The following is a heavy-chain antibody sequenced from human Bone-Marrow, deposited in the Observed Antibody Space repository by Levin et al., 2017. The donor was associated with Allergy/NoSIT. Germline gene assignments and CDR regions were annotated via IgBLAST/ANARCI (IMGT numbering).Heavy chain of an antibody. Sequence: GGSLRLSCKASGFSFVDYAVTWFRQVPGKGLEWVGLIRSRNYGATTQYAASFKDRFVISRNDSEAIAYLDMTNLKTDDTATYYCTRDGGRGTYGLSDYWGRGSLVIVSS. CDR2: IRSRNYGATT. D-gene: IGHD1-26*01. V-gene: IGHV3-49*03. CDR3: TRDGGRGTYGLSDY. CDR1: GFSFVDYA. J-gene: IGHJ1*01.